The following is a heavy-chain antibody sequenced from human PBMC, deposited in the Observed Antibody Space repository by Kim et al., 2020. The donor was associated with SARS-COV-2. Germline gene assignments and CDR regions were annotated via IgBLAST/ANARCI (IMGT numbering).Heavy chain of an antibody. D-gene: IGHD2-21*02. CDR2: ISYDGSNK. V-gene: IGHV3-30*04. CDR3: ARVGTPYCGGDCYSVLVY. Sequence: GGSLRLSCAASGFTFSTYTMHWVRQAPGKGLEWVAIISYDGSNKYYADSMKGRFTISRDNSKNTLYLQMNSLRAEDTAVYYCARVGTPYCGGDCYSVLVYWGQGTLVTVSS. J-gene: IGHJ4*02. CDR1: GFTFSTYT.